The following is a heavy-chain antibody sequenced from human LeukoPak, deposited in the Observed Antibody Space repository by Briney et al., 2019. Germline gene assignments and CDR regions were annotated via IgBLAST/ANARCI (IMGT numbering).Heavy chain of an antibody. J-gene: IGHJ3*02. Sequence: SGPTLVKPTQTLTLTCTFSGFSLSTSGVGVGWIRQPPGKALEWLALIYWDDDKRYSPSLKSRLTITKDTSKNQVVLTMTNMDPVDIATYHCAHTLVFGASDAFDIWGQGTMVTVSS. V-gene: IGHV2-5*02. CDR3: AHTLVFGASDAFDI. CDR1: GFSLSTSGVG. D-gene: IGHD3-10*01. CDR2: IYWDDDK.